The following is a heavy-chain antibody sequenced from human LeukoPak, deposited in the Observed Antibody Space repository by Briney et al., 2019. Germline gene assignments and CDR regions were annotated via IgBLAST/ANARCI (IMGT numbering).Heavy chain of an antibody. V-gene: IGHV1-18*01. D-gene: IGHD6-13*01. CDR3: ARDPQYSSSWYGINWFDP. J-gene: IGHJ5*02. CDR2: ISAYNGNT. CDR1: GYTFTSYG. Sequence: ASVKVSCKASGYTFTSYGISWVRQAPGQGLEWMGWISAYNGNTNYAQKLQGRVTMATGTSTSTAYMELRSLRSDDTAVYYCARDPQYSSSWYGINWFDPWGQGTLVTVSS.